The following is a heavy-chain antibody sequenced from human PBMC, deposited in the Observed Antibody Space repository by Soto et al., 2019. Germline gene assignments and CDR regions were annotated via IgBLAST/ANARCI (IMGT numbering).Heavy chain of an antibody. D-gene: IGHD5-18*01. CDR2: ITSSATTI. Sequence: PGGSLRLSCAGSGFALSDYYMNWIRQAPGKGLEWVAYITSSATTIFYADSVKGRFTISRDNAKNSLYLQMNSLRAEDTAVFYCGRGGSDSPMAPGYWGQGTLVTVSS. CDR1: GFALSDYY. J-gene: IGHJ4*02. CDR3: GRGGSDSPMAPGY. V-gene: IGHV3-11*04.